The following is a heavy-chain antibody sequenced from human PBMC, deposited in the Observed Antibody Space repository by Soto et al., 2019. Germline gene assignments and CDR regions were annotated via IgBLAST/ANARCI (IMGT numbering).Heavy chain of an antibody. CDR1: GFTFSSYW. J-gene: IGHJ3*02. D-gene: IGHD6-13*01. CDR3: ARKSAGTDAFDI. Sequence: GGSLRLSCAASGFTFSSYWMSWVRQAPGKGLEWVANIKQDGSEKYYVDSLKGRFTIARDNAKNALYLQMDSLRAEAPVVYYCARKSAGTDAFDIWGQGTMVPVSS. V-gene: IGHV3-7*01. CDR2: IKQDGSEK.